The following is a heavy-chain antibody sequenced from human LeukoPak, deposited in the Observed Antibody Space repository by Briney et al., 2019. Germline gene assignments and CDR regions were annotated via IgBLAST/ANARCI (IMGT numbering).Heavy chain of an antibody. J-gene: IGHJ4*02. CDR3: ARHQGLSGYYLYYFDY. D-gene: IGHD3-22*01. CDR2: IYYSGST. V-gene: IGHV4-59*01. CDR1: GGSISNYY. Sequence: TSETLSLTCTVSGGSISNYYWSWLRQPPGRGLEWIGYIYYSGSTNYNPSLKSRVTISVDTSKNQFSLKLNSVTAADTAVYYCARHQGLSGYYLYYFDYWGQGTLVTVSS.